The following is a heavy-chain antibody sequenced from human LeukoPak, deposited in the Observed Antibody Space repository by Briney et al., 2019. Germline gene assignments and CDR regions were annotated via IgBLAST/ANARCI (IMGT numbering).Heavy chain of an antibody. CDR3: AKDHTAVVYS. V-gene: IGHV3-23*01. D-gene: IGHD5-18*01. CDR2: ISGSGGST. CDR1: GFTFTSDA. Sequence: PGGSLRLSCAASGFTFTSDAMSWVRQAPGKGLECVSAISGSGGSTYYADSVKGRFTISRDNSKNMLYLQMNSLGADDTAVYYCAKDHTAVVYSWGQGTLVTVSS. J-gene: IGHJ4*02.